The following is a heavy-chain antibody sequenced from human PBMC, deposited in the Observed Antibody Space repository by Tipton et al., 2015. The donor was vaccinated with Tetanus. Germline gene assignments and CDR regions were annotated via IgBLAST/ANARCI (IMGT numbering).Heavy chain of an antibody. D-gene: IGHD1-7*01. CDR3: ARDSYVTGTTSHFDF. V-gene: IGHV1-2*02. Sequence: QLVQSGAEVKKPGASVKVSCKASGYSFTGYFIHWVRQAPGQGLEWLGWINPDSGGTKYTQNFQGRVTMTRDTPTTTVYLELTSLKSDDTAVYYCARDSYVTGTTSHFDFWGQGSLVTVSS. CDR2: INPDSGGT. J-gene: IGHJ4*02. CDR1: GYSFTGYF.